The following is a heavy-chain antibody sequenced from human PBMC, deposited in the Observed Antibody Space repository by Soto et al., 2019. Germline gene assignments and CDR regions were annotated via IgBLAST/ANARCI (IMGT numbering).Heavy chain of an antibody. D-gene: IGHD2-15*01. V-gene: IGHV3-30*18. CDR1: GFTFSSYG. J-gene: IGHJ4*02. CDR2: ISYDGSNK. Sequence: HPGGSLRLSCAASGFTFSSYGMHWVRQAPGKGLEWVAVISYDGSNKYYADSVKGRFTISRDNSKNTLYLQMNSLRAEDTAVYYCAKDQGCSGGSCYPWYFDYWGQGTLVTVSS. CDR3: AKDQGCSGGSCYPWYFDY.